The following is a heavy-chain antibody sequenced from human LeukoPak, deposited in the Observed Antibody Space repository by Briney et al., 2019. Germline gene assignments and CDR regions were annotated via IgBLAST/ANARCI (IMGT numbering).Heavy chain of an antibody. CDR3: ARVPGKKARFDY. J-gene: IGHJ4*02. CDR1: GGSFSGYY. D-gene: IGHD3-10*01. V-gene: IGHV4-34*01. CDR2: INHSGST. Sequence: SETLSLTCAVYGGSFSGYYWSRIRQPPGKGLEWIGEINHSGSTNYNPSLKSRVTISVDTSKNQFSLKLSSVTAADTAVYYCARVPGKKARFDYWGQGTLVTVSS.